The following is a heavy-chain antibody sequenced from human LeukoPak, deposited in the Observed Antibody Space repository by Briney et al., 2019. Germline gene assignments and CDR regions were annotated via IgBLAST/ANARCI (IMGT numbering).Heavy chain of an antibody. J-gene: IGHJ4*02. D-gene: IGHD1-26*01. V-gene: IGHV1-69*06. Sequence: SVKVSCKASGGTFSSYAISWVRQAPGQGLEWMGGIIPIFGTANYAQKFQGRVTITADKSTSTAYMELSSLRSEDTAVYYCARLWWELRSPGYWGQGTLVTVSS. CDR2: IIPIFGTA. CDR1: GGTFSSYA. CDR3: ARLWWELRSPGY.